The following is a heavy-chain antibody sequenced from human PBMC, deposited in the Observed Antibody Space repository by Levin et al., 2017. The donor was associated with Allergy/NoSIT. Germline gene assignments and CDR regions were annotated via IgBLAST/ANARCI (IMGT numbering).Heavy chain of an antibody. CDR1: GFIFSNYW. CDR3: ARAPGPNLVEAVAGFDY. Sequence: GASVKVSCAASGFIFSNYWMHWVRQAPGKGLVWVSRINSDGNSTIYADSVKGRFTMSRDNAKNTLHLQMNSLRAEDTAVYYCARAPGPNLVEAVAGFDYWGQGILVTVSS. CDR2: INSDGNST. D-gene: IGHD6-19*01. J-gene: IGHJ4*02. V-gene: IGHV3-74*01.